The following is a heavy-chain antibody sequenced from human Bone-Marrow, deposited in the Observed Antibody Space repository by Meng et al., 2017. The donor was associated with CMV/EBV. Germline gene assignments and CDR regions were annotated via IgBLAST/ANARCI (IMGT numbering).Heavy chain of an antibody. CDR3: ARERSSTGMD. Sequence: GESLKISCAASGFTVSSNYMSWVRQAPGKGLEWVSVIYSGGSTYYADSVKGRFTISRDNSKNTLYLQMNSLRAEDTAVYYCARERSSTGMDWGQGTRVTVSS. D-gene: IGHD6-13*01. V-gene: IGHV3-66*02. CDR1: GFTVSSNY. J-gene: IGHJ4*02. CDR2: IYSGGST.